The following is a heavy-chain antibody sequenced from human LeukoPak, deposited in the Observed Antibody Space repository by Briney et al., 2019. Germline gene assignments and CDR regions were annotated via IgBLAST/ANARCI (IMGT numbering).Heavy chain of an antibody. D-gene: IGHD6-13*01. CDR3: ARGTAAAKIDY. V-gene: IGHV3-21*01. CDR1: GFTFSRYS. CDR2: ISSSGSSI. J-gene: IGHJ4*02. Sequence: GWSLRLSCAASGFTFSRYSMNWVRQAPGKGLEWVSSISSSGSSIYYADSVKGRFTISRDNAKNSLYLKMNSLRAEDTAVYYCARGTAAAKIDYWGQGTLVTVSS.